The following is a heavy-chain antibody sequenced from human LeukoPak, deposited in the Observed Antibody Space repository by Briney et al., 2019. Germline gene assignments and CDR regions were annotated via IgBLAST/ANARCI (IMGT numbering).Heavy chain of an antibody. D-gene: IGHD2-15*01. Sequence: PSETLSLTCAVYSVASRGYYWTWIRQPPGKGLEWIGEINHSGGTNYNPSPKSRLTTIANTTNNNFPYKQITSPTADAPAVYCATPATVNKDGFDNSGQGTLV. CDR1: SVASRGYY. J-gene: IGHJ4*02. CDR3: TPATVNKDGFDN. V-gene: IGHV4-34*01. CDR2: INHSGGT.